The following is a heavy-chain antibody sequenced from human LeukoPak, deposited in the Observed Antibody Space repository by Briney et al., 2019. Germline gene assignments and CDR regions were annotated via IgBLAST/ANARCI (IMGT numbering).Heavy chain of an antibody. CDR2: IYSGDST. V-gene: IGHV3-66*01. Sequence: PGGSLRLSCAASGFTVSSNYMSWVRQAPGKGLEWVSVIYSGDSTDYADSVKGRFTISRDNSKNTLHLQMNSLRAEDTAVYYCARNGQSGFSFDPWGQGTLVTVSS. J-gene: IGHJ5*02. D-gene: IGHD2-8*01. CDR1: GFTVSSNY. CDR3: ARNGQSGFSFDP.